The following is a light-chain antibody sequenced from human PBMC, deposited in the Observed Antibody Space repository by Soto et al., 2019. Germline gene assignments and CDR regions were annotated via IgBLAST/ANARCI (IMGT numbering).Light chain of an antibody. V-gene: IGKV1-17*02. CDR1: QDISND. Sequence: DIQMTQSPSSLSASVGDRVTITCRASQDISNDLGWYQQKPGKAPKRLIFAASSLQSGVPSRFSGRGSGTEFTLTVSNLQPEDFASYFCLQHNGYPWTFGQGTKVDVK. CDR3: LQHNGYPWT. J-gene: IGKJ1*01. CDR2: AAS.